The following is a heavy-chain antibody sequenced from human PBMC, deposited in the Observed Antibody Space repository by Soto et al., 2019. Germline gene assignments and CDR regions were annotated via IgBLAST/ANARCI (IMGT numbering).Heavy chain of an antibody. V-gene: IGHV4-39*01. J-gene: IGHJ6*02. Sequence: SETLSLTCTVSGGSISSSSYYWGWIRQPPGKGLEWIGNVYYGGSTYYNPSLKSRVTISVETSKSQFSLKLSSVTAADTAVYYCAGGDYYHSSVNYFYYSTMDVWGQGNTLTISS. D-gene: IGHD3-22*01. CDR1: GGSISSSSYY. CDR2: VYYGGST. CDR3: AGGDYYHSSVNYFYYSTMDV.